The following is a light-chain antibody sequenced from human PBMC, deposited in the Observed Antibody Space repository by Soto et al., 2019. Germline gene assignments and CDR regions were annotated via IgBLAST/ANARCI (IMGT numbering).Light chain of an antibody. J-gene: IGKJ2*01. CDR1: QSVRTY. CDR3: QQSFTTPYT. Sequence: DIQMTQSPSSLSASVGDRVTITCRASQSVRTYLNWYQRKPGKAPKVLIYGASALQSGVPSRFRGSGSGTDFALTVSSLQPEDFATYYCQQSFTTPYTFGQGTKLEIK. CDR2: GAS. V-gene: IGKV1-39*01.